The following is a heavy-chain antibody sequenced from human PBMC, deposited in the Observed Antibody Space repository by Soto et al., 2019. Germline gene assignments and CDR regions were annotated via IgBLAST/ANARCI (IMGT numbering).Heavy chain of an antibody. V-gene: IGHV4-39*01. CDR3: AKVVVAATRHTDFDS. Sequence: SETLSLTCTVSVGSINSNNYYWSWIRHPPGKGLAWIASIYYDGSTYYNPSLKSRVTISIDTSKNQFSLRLRSVTAADTAIYYCAKVVVAATRHTDFDSWGQGTLVTVSS. CDR1: VGSINSNNYY. CDR2: IYYDGST. D-gene: IGHD2-15*01. J-gene: IGHJ4*02.